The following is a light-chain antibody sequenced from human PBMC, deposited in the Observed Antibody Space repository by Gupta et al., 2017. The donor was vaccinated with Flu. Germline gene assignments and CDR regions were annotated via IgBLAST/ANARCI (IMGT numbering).Light chain of an antibody. V-gene: IGKV3-20*01. J-gene: IGKJ1*01. CDR2: GAS. Sequence: EIVLTQSPDTLSLSPGETATLSCRASQSVSSNYLAWYQQKPGQNPGQAPRLLISGASSRATGIPDRVSGSGSGTDFTLTISGLEPEDFAVDYCQQYGRSPPTFGQGTKVEIK. CDR1: QSVSSNY. CDR3: QQYGRSPPT.